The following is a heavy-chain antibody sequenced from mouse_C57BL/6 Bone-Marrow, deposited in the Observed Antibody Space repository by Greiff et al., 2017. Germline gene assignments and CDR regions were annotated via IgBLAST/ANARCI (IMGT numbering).Heavy chain of an antibody. J-gene: IGHJ4*01. CDR2: IDPSDSYT. D-gene: IGHD5-5*01. Sequence: VQLQQPGAELVMPGASVKLSCKASGYTFTSYWMHWVKQRPGQGLEWIGEIDPSDSYTNYNQKFKGKSTLTVDKSSSTAYMQLSSLTSEDSAVYYCARSRYYLYAMDYWGQGTSVTVSS. CDR3: ARSRYYLYAMDY. V-gene: IGHV1-69*01. CDR1: GYTFTSYW.